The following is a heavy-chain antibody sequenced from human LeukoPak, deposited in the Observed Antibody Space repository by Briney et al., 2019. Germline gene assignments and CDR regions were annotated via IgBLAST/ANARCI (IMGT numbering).Heavy chain of an antibody. CDR3: TRDSETYNWFDP. CDR2: MDKETNLYAT. D-gene: IGHD1-26*01. V-gene: IGHV3-73*01. J-gene: IGHJ5*02. CDR1: VFTFSDSD. Sequence: PGGSLRLSCVASVFTFSDSDIHWVRQSSGKGLEWIGHMDKETNLYATALAASVKGRFTVSRDDSKNTAYLHMNSLKTEDTALYYCTRDSETYNWFDPWGQGTLVTVSS.